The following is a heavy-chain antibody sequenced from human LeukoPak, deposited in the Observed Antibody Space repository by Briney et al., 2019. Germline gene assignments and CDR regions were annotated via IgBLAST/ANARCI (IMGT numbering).Heavy chain of an antibody. V-gene: IGHV3-74*01. J-gene: IGHJ6*02. D-gene: IGHD6-19*01. CDR2: INSDGSST. Sequence: GGSLRLSCAASGFTFSSYWMHWVRQAPGKGLVWVSRINSDGSSTSYADSVKGRFTISRDNAKNTLYLQMNSLRAEDTAVNYCASMAVAGTVYYYGMDVWGQGTTVTVSS. CDR3: ASMAVAGTVYYYGMDV. CDR1: GFTFSSYW.